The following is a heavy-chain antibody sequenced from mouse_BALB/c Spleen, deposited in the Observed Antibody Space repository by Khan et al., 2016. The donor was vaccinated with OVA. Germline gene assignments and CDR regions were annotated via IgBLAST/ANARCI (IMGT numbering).Heavy chain of an antibody. J-gene: IGHJ4*01. CDR1: GYTFTSYI. CDR2: INPYNDGT. D-gene: IGHD2-13*01. V-gene: IGHV1S136*01. CDR3: ARSTLDYGDSYYAMDY. Sequence: VQLQQSGPELVKPGASVKMSCKASGYTFTSYIIHWVKQKPGQGLEWIGYINPYNDGTKYNETFKGKATLTSDKSFSTAYMQLSSLTSEDSAVYYCARSTLDYGDSYYAMDYWGQGTSVTVSS.